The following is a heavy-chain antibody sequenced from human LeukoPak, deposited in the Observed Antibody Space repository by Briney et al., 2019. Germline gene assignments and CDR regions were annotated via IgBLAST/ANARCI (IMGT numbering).Heavy chain of an antibody. J-gene: IGHJ4*02. CDR1: GGSISVYY. CDR3: ARTVLTGYFAIDY. D-gene: IGHD3-9*01. CDR2: IYTSGST. Sequence: PSETLSLTRTVSGGSISVYYWSWIRQPAGKGLEWIGRIYTSGSTNYNPSLKSRVTMSLDTSKNQFSLKLSSVTAADTAVYYCARTVLTGYFAIDYWGQGTLVTVSS. V-gene: IGHV4-4*07.